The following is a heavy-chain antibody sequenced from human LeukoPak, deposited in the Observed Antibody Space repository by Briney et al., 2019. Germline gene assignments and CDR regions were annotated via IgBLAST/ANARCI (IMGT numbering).Heavy chain of an antibody. CDR2: ISYDGSIK. Sequence: HPGRSLRLSCAAPAFTFSNFAMNWVRQAPGKGLEWVAFISYDGSIKSYADSVKGRFAVSRDNSKNTLYLQMNSLRPEDTAFYYCAKSYDNGGYVCDYWGQGTLVTVSS. J-gene: IGHJ4*02. V-gene: IGHV3-30*09. D-gene: IGHD6-19*01. CDR3: AKSYDNGGYVCDY. CDR1: AFTFSNFA.